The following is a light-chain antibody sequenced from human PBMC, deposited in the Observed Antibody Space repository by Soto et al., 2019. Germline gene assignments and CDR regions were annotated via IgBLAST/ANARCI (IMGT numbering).Light chain of an antibody. J-gene: IGLJ3*02. CDR3: CSYANIYIWV. Sequence: QSALSQPASVSGSPGQSITIPCTGSSSDVGSNNLVSWYQQHPGKAPKVMIYEATKRPSGVSNRFSGSTSGNTASLTISGLQAEDEADYYCCSYANIYIWVFGGGTKLTVL. V-gene: IGLV2-23*01. CDR1: SSDVGSNNL. CDR2: EAT.